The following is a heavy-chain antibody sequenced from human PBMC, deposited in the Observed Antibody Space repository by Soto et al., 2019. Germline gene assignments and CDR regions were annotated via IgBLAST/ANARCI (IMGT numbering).Heavy chain of an antibody. V-gene: IGHV4-39*01. CDR2: IYYSGST. CDR3: ARQGWFGEDLDY. CDR1: GGSISSSSYY. D-gene: IGHD3-10*01. Sequence: SETLSLTCTVSGGSISSSSYYWGWIRQPPGKGLEWIGSIYYSGSTYYNPSLKSRVTISVDTSKNQFSLKLSSVTAADTAVYYCARQGWFGEDLDYWGQGTLVTVS. J-gene: IGHJ4*02.